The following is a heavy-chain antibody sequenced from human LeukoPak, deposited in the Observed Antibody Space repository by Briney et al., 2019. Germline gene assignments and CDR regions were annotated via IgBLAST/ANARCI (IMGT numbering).Heavy chain of an antibody. Sequence: GGSLRLSCAASGFTFSGSAMHWVRQAPGKGLEWVSYISSSSSTIYYADSVKGRFTISRDNAKNSLYLQMNSLRAEDTAVYYCARASIGQRLAGSIWYFDLWGRGTLVTVSS. CDR2: ISSSSSTI. J-gene: IGHJ2*01. V-gene: IGHV3-48*01. D-gene: IGHD6-25*01. CDR3: ARASIGQRLAGSIWYFDL. CDR1: GFTFSGSA.